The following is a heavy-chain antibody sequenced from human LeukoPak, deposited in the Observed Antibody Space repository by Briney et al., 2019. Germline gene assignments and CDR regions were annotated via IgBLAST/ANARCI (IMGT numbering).Heavy chain of an antibody. CDR3: AKDEYSSSSTDYYYMDV. Sequence: PGGSLRLSCAASGVTFSSYAMGWVRQFPGKGLEWVSAISGSGGSTYYADSVKGRFTISRDNSKNTLYLQMNSLRAEDTAVYYCAKDEYSSSSTDYYYMDVWGKGTTVTVSS. CDR1: GVTFSSYA. D-gene: IGHD6-6*01. J-gene: IGHJ6*03. V-gene: IGHV3-23*01. CDR2: ISGSGGST.